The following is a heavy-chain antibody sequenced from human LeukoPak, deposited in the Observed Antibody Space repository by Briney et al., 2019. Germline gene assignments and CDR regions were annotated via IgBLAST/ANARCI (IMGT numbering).Heavy chain of an antibody. CDR2: INPNSGGT. CDR3: AREFPPTVVRPYFGY. Sequence: RASVKVSCKASGYTFTGYYMHWVRQAPGQGLEWMGWINPNSGGTNYAQKFQGRVTMTRDTSISTAYMELSRLRSDDTAVYYCAREFPPTVVRPYFGYWGQGTLVTVSS. CDR1: GYTFTGYY. V-gene: IGHV1-2*02. D-gene: IGHD4-23*01. J-gene: IGHJ4*02.